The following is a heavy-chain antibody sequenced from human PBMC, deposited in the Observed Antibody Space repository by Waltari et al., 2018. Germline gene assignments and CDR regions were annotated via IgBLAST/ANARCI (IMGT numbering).Heavy chain of an antibody. CDR1: GFTVRSNS. Sequence: EVQLVESGGGLVQPGGSLRLSCAASGFTVRSNSMSWVRQPPGKGLEWVSVIYSGGSTYYADSVKGRFTISRDNSKNTLYLQMNSLRAEDTAVYYCARDRLTYYYDSSGYYDDAFDIWGQGTMVTVSS. CDR3: ARDRLTYYYDSSGYYDDAFDI. V-gene: IGHV3-66*02. D-gene: IGHD3-22*01. J-gene: IGHJ3*02. CDR2: IYSGGST.